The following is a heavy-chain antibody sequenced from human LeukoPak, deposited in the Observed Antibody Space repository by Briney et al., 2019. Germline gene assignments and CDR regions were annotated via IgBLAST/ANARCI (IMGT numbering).Heavy chain of an antibody. CDR1: GGTFSSYA. CDR3: ARARSDFWFDP. Sequence: SVKDSCKASGGTFSSYALSRVRQAPGQRLEWMGGIIPIFGTANYAQKFQGSVTITTDDSTSTAYMELSSLRSEDTAVYYCARARSDFWFDPWGQGTLVTVSS. CDR2: IIPIFGTA. J-gene: IGHJ5*02. V-gene: IGHV1-69*05.